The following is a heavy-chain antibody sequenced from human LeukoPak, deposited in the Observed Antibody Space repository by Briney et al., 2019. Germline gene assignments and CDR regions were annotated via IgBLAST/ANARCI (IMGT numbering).Heavy chain of an antibody. CDR3: ARVIQSSSLDY. CDR1: GGTFSSYA. CDR2: INPNSGGT. J-gene: IGHJ4*02. Sequence: ASVKVSCKASGGTFSSYAISWVRQAPGQGLEWMGWINPNSGGTNYAQKFQGRVTMTRDTSISTAYMELSRLRSDDTAVYYCARVIQSSSLDYWGQGTLDTVSS. V-gene: IGHV1-2*02. D-gene: IGHD6-6*01.